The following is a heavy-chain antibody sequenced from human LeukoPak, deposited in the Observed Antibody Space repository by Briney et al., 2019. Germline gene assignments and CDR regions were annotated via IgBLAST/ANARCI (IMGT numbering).Heavy chain of an antibody. J-gene: IGHJ4*02. CDR3: ARVPFRSYYDSSGYCFDY. Sequence: SETLSLTCAVYGGSFSGYCWSWIRQPPGKGLEWIGYIYYSGSTYYNPSLKSRVTISVDTSKNQFSLKLSSVTAADTAVYYCARVPFRSYYDSSGYCFDYWGQGPLVTVSS. CDR1: GGSFSGYC. CDR2: IYYSGST. V-gene: IGHV4-30-4*01. D-gene: IGHD3-22*01.